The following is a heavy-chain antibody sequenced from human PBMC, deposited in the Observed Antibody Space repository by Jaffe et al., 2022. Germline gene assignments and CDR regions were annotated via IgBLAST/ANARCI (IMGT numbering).Heavy chain of an antibody. CDR2: IYTSGST. Sequence: QVQLQESGPGLVKPSQTLSLTCTVSGGSISSGSYYWSWIRQPAGKGLEWIGRIYTSGSTNYNPSLKSRVTISVDTSKNQFSLKLSSVTAADTAVYYCARCGWYPGAFDIWGQGTMVTVSS. J-gene: IGHJ3*02. D-gene: IGHD6-19*01. V-gene: IGHV4-61*02. CDR3: ARCGWYPGAFDI. CDR1: GGSISSGSYY.